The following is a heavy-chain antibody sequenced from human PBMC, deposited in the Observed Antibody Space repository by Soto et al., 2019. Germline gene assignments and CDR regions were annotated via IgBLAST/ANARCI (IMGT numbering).Heavy chain of an antibody. CDR2: IYYSGST. D-gene: IGHD1-1*01. CDR3: ARLATRYYFDY. V-gene: IGHV4-59*01. CDR1: GGSISRYY. J-gene: IGHJ4*02. Sequence: SETLSLTCTVSGGSISRYYWSWIRQPPGKGLEWIGYIYYSGSTNYNPSLKSRVTISVDTSKNQFSLKMSSVTAADTAVYYCARLATRYYFDYWGQGTLVTVSS.